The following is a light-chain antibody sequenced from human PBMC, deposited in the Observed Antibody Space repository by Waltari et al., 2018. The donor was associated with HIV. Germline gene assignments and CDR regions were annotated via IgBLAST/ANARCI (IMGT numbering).Light chain of an antibody. Sequence: QSVLTHPPSASGAPRQRVTISCSGIRPNTGTQYVYCYQQLPGTAPKLLLYRNNQRPSGVPDRFSGSKSGTSASLAISGLRSEDEADYYCAAWGNSLSLLFGGGTKLTVL. CDR2: RNN. J-gene: IGLJ2*01. CDR1: RPNTGTQY. CDR3: AAWGNSLSLL. V-gene: IGLV1-47*01.